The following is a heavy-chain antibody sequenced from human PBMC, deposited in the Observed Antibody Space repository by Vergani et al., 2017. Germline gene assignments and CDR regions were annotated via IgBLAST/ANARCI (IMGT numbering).Heavy chain of an antibody. Sequence: QLQLQESGSGLLKPSQTLSLTCAVSGGSISSGGYSWSWIRLPPGKGLEWIGYIYHSGSTYYNPTLMSRVTISVDRSKNQFSLKLRSVTATDTAVYYCARGPPHYYGSGPPFDYWGQGTLVTVSS. CDR2: IYHSGST. CDR3: ARGPPHYYGSGPPFDY. CDR1: GGSISSGGYS. J-gene: IGHJ4*02. V-gene: IGHV4-30-2*01. D-gene: IGHD3-10*01.